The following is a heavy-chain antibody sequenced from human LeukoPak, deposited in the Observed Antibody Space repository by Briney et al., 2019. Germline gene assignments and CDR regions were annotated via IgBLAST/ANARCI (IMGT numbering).Heavy chain of an antibody. Sequence: PGGSLRLSCAASGFTFSNYEMHWVRQAPGKGLEWVSYISSSGSDIYYADSVKGRFTISRDNSKNTLYLQMNSLRAEDTAVYYCAKDRPYSSSWYGAGDYWGQGTLVTVSS. CDR2: ISSSGSDI. CDR1: GFTFSNYE. V-gene: IGHV3-48*03. J-gene: IGHJ4*02. D-gene: IGHD6-13*01. CDR3: AKDRPYSSSWYGAGDY.